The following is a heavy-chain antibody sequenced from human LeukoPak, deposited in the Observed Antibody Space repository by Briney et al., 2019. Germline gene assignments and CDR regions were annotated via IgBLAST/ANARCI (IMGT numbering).Heavy chain of an antibody. J-gene: IGHJ4*02. V-gene: IGHV4-4*07. D-gene: IGHD3-3*01. CDR3: ARAHYDFWSAYLDY. Sequence: SETLSLTCTISGRSISSYSGSWIRQPAGKGLEWIGRIYTSGSTNYNPSRKSRLTMSVDTSKNQFSLKLSSVTAADTAVYYCARAHYDFWSAYLDYWGQGTLVTVSS. CDR2: IYTSGST. CDR1: GRSISSYS.